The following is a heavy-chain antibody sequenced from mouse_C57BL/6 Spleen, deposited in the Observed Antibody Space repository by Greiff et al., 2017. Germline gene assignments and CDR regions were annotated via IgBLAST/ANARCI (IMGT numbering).Heavy chain of an antibody. J-gene: IGHJ2*01. D-gene: IGHD1-1*01. V-gene: IGHV1-26*01. CDR1: GYTFTDYY. CDR3: ARFTTVVAPFDY. CDR2: INPNNGGT. Sequence: VQLHQSGPELVKPGASVKISCKASGYTFTDYYMNWVKQSHGKSLEWIGDINPNNGGTSYNQKFKGKATLTVDKSSSTAYMELRSLTSEDSAVYYCARFTTVVAPFDYWGQGTTLTVSS.